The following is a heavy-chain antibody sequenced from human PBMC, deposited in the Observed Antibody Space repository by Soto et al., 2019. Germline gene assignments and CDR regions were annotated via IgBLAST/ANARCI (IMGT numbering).Heavy chain of an antibody. CDR3: ARGGGGSGDDQRSVDY. CDR1: GFTFSSYD. V-gene: IGHV3-13*05. D-gene: IGHD2-21*02. J-gene: IGHJ4*02. CDR2: IGTAGDP. Sequence: GSLRLSCADSGFTFSSYDMHWVRQAPGKGLEWVSSIGTAGDPYYPGSVKGRFTISRENAKNTLYLQMDSLRAGDTAVYFCARGGGGSGDDQRSVDYWGQGTLVTVSS.